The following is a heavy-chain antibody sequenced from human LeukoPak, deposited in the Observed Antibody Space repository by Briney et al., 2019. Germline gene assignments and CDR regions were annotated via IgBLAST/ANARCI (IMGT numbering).Heavy chain of an antibody. CDR2: VSDSGGTT. V-gene: IGHV3-23*01. J-gene: IGHJ4*02. CDR1: GFTFSSYA. D-gene: IGHD4-17*01. CDR3: AKAYYGDYYDY. Sequence: GGSLRLSCAASGFTFSSYAMSWVRHAPGEGLEWVSAVSDSGGTTYYADSVKGRFTISRDNSKNTLYLQMNSLRAEDTAVYYCAKAYYGDYYDYWGQGTLVTVSS.